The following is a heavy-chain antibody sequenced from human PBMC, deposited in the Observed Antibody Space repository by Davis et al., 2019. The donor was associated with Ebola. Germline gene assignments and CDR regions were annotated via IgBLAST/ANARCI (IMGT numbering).Heavy chain of an antibody. V-gene: IGHV3-7*01. J-gene: IGHJ6*03. Sequence: PGGSLRLSCAASGFTFSSYWMSWVRQAPGKGLEWVANIKQDGSEKYYVDSVKGRFTISRDNAKNSLYLQMNSLRAEDTAVYYCARDVSTQGYYYYYMDVWGKGTTVTVSS. CDR3: ARDVSTQGYYYYYMDV. CDR1: GFTFSSYW. D-gene: IGHD2-2*01. CDR2: IKQDGSEK.